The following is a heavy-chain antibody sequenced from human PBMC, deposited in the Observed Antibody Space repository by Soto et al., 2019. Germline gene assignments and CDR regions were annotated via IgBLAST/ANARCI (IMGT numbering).Heavy chain of an antibody. Sequence: EVQLVESGGGLIQPGGSLRLSCAASGFAVSSKYMTWVRQAPGKGLEWVSVIYGGGTTYYADSVKGRFTISSDTSKNTLYPQMNSLRAEDTAVYYCVQTTGWPGFDFWGQGTLVTVSS. V-gene: IGHV3-53*01. CDR1: GFAVSSKY. CDR2: IYGGGTT. J-gene: IGHJ4*02. D-gene: IGHD6-19*01. CDR3: VQTTGWPGFDF.